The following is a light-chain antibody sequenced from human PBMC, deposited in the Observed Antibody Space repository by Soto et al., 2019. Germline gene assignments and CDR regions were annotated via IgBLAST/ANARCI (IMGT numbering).Light chain of an antibody. CDR1: GSDVGGYNY. J-gene: IGLJ3*02. CDR2: EVS. V-gene: IGLV2-14*01. CDR3: SSYTSSSSLKWV. Sequence: QSALTQPASVSGSPGQSITISCTGTGSDVGGYNYVSWYQQHPGPAPKLMIYEVSNRPSGVSNRFSGSKSGNTASLPISGLQAEHAADYYCSSYTSSSSLKWVFGGGTKLTVL.